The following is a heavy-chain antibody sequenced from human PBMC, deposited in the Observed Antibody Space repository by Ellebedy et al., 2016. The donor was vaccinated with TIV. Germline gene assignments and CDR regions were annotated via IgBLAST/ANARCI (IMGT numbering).Heavy chain of an antibody. CDR2: ISAYNGNT. CDR1: GYTFSNYG. J-gene: IGHJ6*02. V-gene: IGHV1-18*01. Sequence: AASVKVSCKASGYTFSNYGISWVRQAPGQGLEWMGWISAYNGNTNYAQKLQGRVTMTTDTSTSTAYMELRRLRSDDTAVYYCARDCSSTSCYMEDYYGMDVWGQGTTVTVSS. D-gene: IGHD2-2*02. CDR3: ARDCSSTSCYMEDYYGMDV.